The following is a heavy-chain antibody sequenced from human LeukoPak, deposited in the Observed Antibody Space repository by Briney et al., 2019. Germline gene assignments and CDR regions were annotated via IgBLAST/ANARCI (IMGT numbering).Heavy chain of an antibody. CDR2: ISYDGSNK. J-gene: IGHJ3*02. CDR3: ARDAVVPAADAFDI. Sequence: PGGSLRLSCAASGFTFSSYAMHWVRQAPGKGLEWVAVISYDGSNKYYADSVKGRFTISRDNSKNTLYLQMNSLRAEDTAVYYCARDAVVPAADAFDIWGQGTMVTVSS. CDR1: GFTFSSYA. V-gene: IGHV3-30-3*01. D-gene: IGHD2-2*01.